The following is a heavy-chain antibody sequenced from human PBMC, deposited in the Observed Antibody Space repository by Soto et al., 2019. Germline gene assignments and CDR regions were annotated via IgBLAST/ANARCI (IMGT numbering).Heavy chain of an antibody. J-gene: IGHJ4*02. CDR1: GDSISPYY. D-gene: IGHD3-10*01. Sequence: LSLTCTGSGDSISPYYWSWIRPPPGKGLDRLGHIYYSGITNYNPSLMSRVTISVDMSKNQFSLNLSSVTAADTAVYYCARERQCSSSGDLGCLGQGTLGAVSS. CDR2: IYYSGIT. V-gene: IGHV4-59*01. CDR3: ARERQCSSSGDLGC.